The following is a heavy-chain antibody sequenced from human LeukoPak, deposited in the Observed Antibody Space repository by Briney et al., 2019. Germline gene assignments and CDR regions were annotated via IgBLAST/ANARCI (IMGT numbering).Heavy chain of an antibody. Sequence: SETLSLTCTVSGGSISSAGYYWSWIRQLPGKGLEWIGYIYHSGSTYSNPSLKSRVTMSVDTSKNQVSLKLNSVTAADTALYYCARVGYCSTASCYQASFLDYWGQGTLATVSS. J-gene: IGHJ4*02. CDR2: IYHSGST. V-gene: IGHV4-30-4*01. CDR3: ARVGYCSTASCYQASFLDY. CDR1: GGSISSAGYY. D-gene: IGHD2-2*01.